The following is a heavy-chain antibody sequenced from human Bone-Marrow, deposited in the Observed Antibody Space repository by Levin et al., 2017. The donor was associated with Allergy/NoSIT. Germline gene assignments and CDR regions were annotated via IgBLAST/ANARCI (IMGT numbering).Heavy chain of an antibody. J-gene: IGHJ4*02. CDR3: ARDGWGSNDH. CDR2: LKYDGSEQ. D-gene: IGHD6-19*01. Sequence: GGSLRLSCAASGFTFSNYYMSWVRQAPGKGLEWVANLKYDGSEQSYVDSVRGRFTIFRDNAKNSLYLQMNSLRVEDTAVYYCARDGWGSNDHWGQGTLVTVSS. V-gene: IGHV3-7*01. CDR1: GFTFSNYY.